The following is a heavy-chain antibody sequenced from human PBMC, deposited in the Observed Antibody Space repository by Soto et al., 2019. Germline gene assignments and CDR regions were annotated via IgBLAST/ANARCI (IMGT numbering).Heavy chain of an antibody. CDR2: INADNGNT. CDR3: ASEIDATTATSLDY. CDR1: GYTFSCSV. V-gene: IGHV1-3*01. D-gene: IGHD4-17*01. Sequence: SVKVSCKASGYTFSCSVMHLVRQAPGQGLEWMGWINADNGNTKYSQKFQGRVTMTWDTSASTAYMELSSLRSEDTAIYYCASEIDATTATSLDYWGQGTLVTVSS. J-gene: IGHJ4*02.